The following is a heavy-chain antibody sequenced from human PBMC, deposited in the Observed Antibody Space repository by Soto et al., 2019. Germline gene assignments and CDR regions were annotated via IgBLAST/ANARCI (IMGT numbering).Heavy chain of an antibody. D-gene: IGHD3-10*01. J-gene: IGHJ4*02. CDR2: IKTKGDGETT. CDR1: GLSFNDAW. V-gene: IGHV3-15*07. CDR3: TTDSMAWGFRGY. Sequence: EVQLVESGGGLVKPGGSLRLSCAASGLSFNDAWMNWVRQAPGKGLEHVGRIKTKGDGETTNYAAPVKGRFTISRDDSKNTLYRQMNSLKTEDTAVYYCTTDSMAWGFRGYWGQGTLVTVSS.